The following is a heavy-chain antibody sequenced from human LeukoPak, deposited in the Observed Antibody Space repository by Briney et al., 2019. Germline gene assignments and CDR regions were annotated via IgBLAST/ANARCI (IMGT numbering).Heavy chain of an antibody. Sequence: PSETLSLTCAVSGGSIRSGGYSWSWIRQPPGKGLEWIGYIYHSGSTYYNPSLKSRVTISVDRSKNQFSLKLSSVTAADTAVYYCARGSGYDRVYYYGMDVWGQGTTVTVS. V-gene: IGHV4-30-2*01. CDR1: GGSIRSGGYS. CDR3: ARGSGYDRVYYYGMDV. J-gene: IGHJ6*02. CDR2: IYHSGST. D-gene: IGHD5-12*01.